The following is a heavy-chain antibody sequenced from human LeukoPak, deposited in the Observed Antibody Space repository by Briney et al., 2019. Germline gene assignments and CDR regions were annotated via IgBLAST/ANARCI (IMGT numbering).Heavy chain of an antibody. Sequence: GASVKVSCKASGYTFTGYYMHWVRQAPGQGLEWMGGIIPIFGTANYAQKFQGRVTITADESTSTAYMELSSLRSEDTAVYYCARERAPVVGATTFDYWGQGTLVTVSS. CDR1: GYTFTGYY. CDR3: ARERAPVVGATTFDY. J-gene: IGHJ4*02. CDR2: IIPIFGTA. V-gene: IGHV1-69*13. D-gene: IGHD1-26*01.